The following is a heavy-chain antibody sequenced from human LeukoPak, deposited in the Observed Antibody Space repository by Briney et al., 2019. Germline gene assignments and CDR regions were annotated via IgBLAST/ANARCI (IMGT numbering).Heavy chain of an antibody. CDR3: ARDSTYTGSFHDAFDL. Sequence: PGGSLRLSCAASGFTFNTYSMNWVRQAPGKGLEWVASIFSSSLYINYADSVKGRFTISRDNAENSLFLQMNSLRAEDTAVYYCARDSTYTGSFHDAFDLWGQGTMVIVSS. CDR1: GFTFNTYS. V-gene: IGHV3-21*01. J-gene: IGHJ3*01. CDR2: IFSSSLYI. D-gene: IGHD1-26*01.